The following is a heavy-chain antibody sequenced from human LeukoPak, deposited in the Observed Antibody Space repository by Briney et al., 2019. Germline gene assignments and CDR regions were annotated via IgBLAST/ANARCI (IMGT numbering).Heavy chain of an antibody. CDR2: INGDGSST. CDR3: ARGGWFGELLFDY. D-gene: IGHD3-10*01. CDR1: GFTFSSYW. Sequence: QTGGTLRLSCAASGFTFSSYWMHWVRQAPGKGLVWVSRINGDGSSTAYADSVKGRFTISRDNAKNSLYLQMNSLRAEDTALYYCARGGWFGELLFDYWGQGTLVTVSS. V-gene: IGHV3-74*01. J-gene: IGHJ4*02.